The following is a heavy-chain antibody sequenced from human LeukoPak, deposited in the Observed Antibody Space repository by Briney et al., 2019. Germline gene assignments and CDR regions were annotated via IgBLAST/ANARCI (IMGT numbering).Heavy chain of an antibody. Sequence: GGSLRLSCAASGFTFSNAWMSWVRQAPGKGLEWVGRIKSKSGGGTTDYAAPVKGRFTISRDDSKNTLYLQMNSLKTEDTAVYYCTTQLATTIDYWGQGTLVSVSS. V-gene: IGHV3-15*01. CDR2: IKSKSGGGTT. CDR1: GFTFSNAW. CDR3: TTQLATTIDY. D-gene: IGHD1-1*01. J-gene: IGHJ4*02.